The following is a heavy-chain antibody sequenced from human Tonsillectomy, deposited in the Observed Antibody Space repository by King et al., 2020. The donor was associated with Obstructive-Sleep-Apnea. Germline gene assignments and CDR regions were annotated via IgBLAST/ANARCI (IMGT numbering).Heavy chain of an antibody. Sequence: VQLVESGGGLVQPGGSLRLSCAASGFTFKIYNMNWVRQAPGKGLEWVSYISSSSSTIYYADSVKGRFTISRDNTKNSLYLQMNSLRAEDTAVYYCARANYYVSSGYYYFDYWGQGTLVTVSS. CDR3: ARANYYVSSGYYYFDY. D-gene: IGHD3-22*01. CDR2: ISSSSSTI. J-gene: IGHJ4*02. CDR1: GFTFKIYN. V-gene: IGHV3-48*04.